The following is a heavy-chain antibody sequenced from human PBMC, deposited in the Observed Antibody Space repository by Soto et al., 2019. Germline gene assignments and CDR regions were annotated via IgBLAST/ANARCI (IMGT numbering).Heavy chain of an antibody. CDR1: GYTFTSYG. CDR2: ISAYNGNT. V-gene: IGHV1-18*01. CDR3: XXXXXXXXXXXXXDI. J-gene: IGHJ3*02. Sequence: QVQLVQSGAEVKKPGASVKVSCKASGYTFTSYGISWVRQAPGQGLEWMGWISAYNGNTNYAQKLQGRVTMTTDTSXSTAXXELRXXRXXXXXXXXXXXXXXXXXXXXXXDIXGQGTMVTVSS.